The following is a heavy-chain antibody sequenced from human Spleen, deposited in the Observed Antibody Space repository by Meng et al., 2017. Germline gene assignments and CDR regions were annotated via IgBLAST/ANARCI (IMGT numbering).Heavy chain of an antibody. Sequence: LKISCAASGFTFSSYSMNWVRQAPGKGLEWVSSISSSSSYIYYADSVKGRFTISRDNAKNSLYLQMNSLRAEDTAVYYCARVWIFGKTEGDGMDVWGQGTTVTVSS. CDR3: ARVWIFGKTEGDGMDV. V-gene: IGHV3-21*01. D-gene: IGHD3-3*01. CDR1: GFTFSSYS. CDR2: ISSSSSYI. J-gene: IGHJ6*02.